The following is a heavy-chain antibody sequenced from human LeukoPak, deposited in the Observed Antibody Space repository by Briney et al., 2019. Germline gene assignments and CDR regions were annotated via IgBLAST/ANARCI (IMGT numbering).Heavy chain of an antibody. CDR2: INHSGST. V-gene: IGHV4-34*01. Sequence: SETLSLTCAVYGGSFSGYYWSWIRQPPGKGLEWIGEINHSGSTNYNPSLKSRVTISVDTSKNQFSLKLSSVTAADTAVYYCARRRQGHYYYYYYMDVWGKGTTVTISS. CDR1: GGSFSGYY. CDR3: ARRRQGHYYYYYYMDV. J-gene: IGHJ6*03.